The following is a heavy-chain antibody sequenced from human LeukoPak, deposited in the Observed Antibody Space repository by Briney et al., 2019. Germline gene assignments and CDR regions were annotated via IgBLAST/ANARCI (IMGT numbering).Heavy chain of an antibody. Sequence: PGGSLRLSCAASGFTFSSYSMNWVRQAPGKGLEWVSSISSSSSYIYYADSVKGRFTISRDNAKNSLYLQMNSLRAEDTAVYYCARDMITFGGHDYWGQGTLVTVSS. D-gene: IGHD3-16*01. CDR1: GFTFSSYS. CDR2: ISSSSSYI. J-gene: IGHJ4*02. V-gene: IGHV3-21*01. CDR3: ARDMITFGGHDY.